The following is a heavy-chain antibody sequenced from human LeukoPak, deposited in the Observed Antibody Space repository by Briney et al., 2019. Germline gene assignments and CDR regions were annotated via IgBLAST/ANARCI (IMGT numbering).Heavy chain of an antibody. D-gene: IGHD3-10*01. J-gene: IGHJ6*02. CDR3: AKDDPMVREYGMDV. Sequence: GGSLRLSCAASGFTFDDYTMHWVRQAPGKGLEWVSLISWDGGSTYYADSVKGRFTISRDNSKNSLYLQMNSLRPEDTALYYCAKDDPMVREYGMDVWGQGTTVTVSS. CDR2: ISWDGGST. CDR1: GFTFDDYT. V-gene: IGHV3-43*01.